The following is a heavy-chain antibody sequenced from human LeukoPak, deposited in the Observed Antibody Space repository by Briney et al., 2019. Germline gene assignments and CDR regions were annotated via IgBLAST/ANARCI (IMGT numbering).Heavy chain of an antibody. J-gene: IGHJ4*02. CDR1: GFTFSGYA. D-gene: IGHD1-1*01. V-gene: IGHV3-30-3*01. CDR3: ARGTGTRVAPYYFDH. Sequence: PGGSLRLSCAASGFTFSGYAMHWVRQAPGKGLEWVAVISYDGNNKYYADSVKGRFTISRDNSKNTLYLQMNSLRTEDTTMYYCARGTGTRVAPYYFDHWGQGTLVTVSS. CDR2: ISYDGNNK.